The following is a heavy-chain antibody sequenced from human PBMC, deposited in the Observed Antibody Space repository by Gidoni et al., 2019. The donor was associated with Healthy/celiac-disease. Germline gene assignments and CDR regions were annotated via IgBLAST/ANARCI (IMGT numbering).Heavy chain of an antibody. Sequence: QVQLVQSGAEVKKPGSSVKVSCKASGGTFSSYAISWVRQAPGQGLEWMGGIIPIFGTANYAQKFQGRVTITADESTSTAYMELSSLRSEDTAVYYCARDSRGYVQEYYYYYYMDVWGKGTTVTVSS. CDR3: ARDSRGYVQEYYYYYYMDV. V-gene: IGHV1-69*01. D-gene: IGHD2-2*01. J-gene: IGHJ6*03. CDR1: GGTFSSYA. CDR2: IIPIFGTA.